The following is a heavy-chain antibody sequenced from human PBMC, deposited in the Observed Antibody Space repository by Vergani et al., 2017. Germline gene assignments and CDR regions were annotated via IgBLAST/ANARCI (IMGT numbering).Heavy chain of an antibody. CDR1: GFTFSDYY. J-gene: IGHJ6*02. CDR2: ISSSSSYT. CDR3: ASVAAAEYYYYGMDV. V-gene: IGHV3-11*05. D-gene: IGHD6-13*01. Sequence: QVQLVESGGGLVKPGGSLRLSCAASGFTFSDYYMSWIRQAPGKGLKWVAYISSSSSYTNYADSAKGRFTISRDNAKNSLYLQLNSLRAEDTAVYYCASVAAAEYYYYGMDVWGQGTTVTVSS.